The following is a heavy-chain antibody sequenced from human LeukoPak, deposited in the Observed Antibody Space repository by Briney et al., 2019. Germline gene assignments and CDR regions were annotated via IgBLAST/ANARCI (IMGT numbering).Heavy chain of an antibody. D-gene: IGHD1-26*01. J-gene: IGHJ3*02. CDR3: ARDTSGSYGDAFDI. Sequence: ASVKVSCKASGGTFSSYTISWVRQAPGQGLEWMGRIIPILGIANYAQKFQGRVTITADKSTSTAYMELSSLRSEDTAVYYCARDTSGSYGDAFDIWGQGTMVTVPS. CDR1: GGTFSSYT. CDR2: IIPILGIA. V-gene: IGHV1-69*04.